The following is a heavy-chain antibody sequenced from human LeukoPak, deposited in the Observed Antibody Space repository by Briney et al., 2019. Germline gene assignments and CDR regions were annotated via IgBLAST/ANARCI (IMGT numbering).Heavy chain of an antibody. CDR1: GGSFSGYY. J-gene: IGHJ4*02. V-gene: IGHV4-34*01. CDR3: ARVGPYYYGSGRYATLYYFDY. CDR2: INHSGST. Sequence: SETLSLTCAVYGGSFSGYYWSWIRQPPGKGLEWIGEINHSGSTNYNPSLKSRVTISVDTSKSQFSLKLSSVTAADTAVYYCARVGPYYYGSGRYATLYYFDYWGQGTLVTVSS. D-gene: IGHD3-10*01.